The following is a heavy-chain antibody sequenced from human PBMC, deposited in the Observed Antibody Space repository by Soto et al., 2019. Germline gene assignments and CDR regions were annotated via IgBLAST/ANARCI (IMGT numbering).Heavy chain of an antibody. V-gene: IGHV2-5*01. J-gene: IGHJ6*02. Sequence: QITLKESGPTLVKPTQTLTLTCTFSGFSLSTSGVGVGWIRQPPGKALEWLALIYWNDDKRYSPSLKSRLTITKDTSKNQVVLTMTNMDPVDTATYYCAHRGEQWLHQSYYYNGMDVWGQGTTVTVSS. CDR1: GFSLSTSGVG. CDR2: IYWNDDK. CDR3: AHRGEQWLHQSYYYNGMDV. D-gene: IGHD6-19*01.